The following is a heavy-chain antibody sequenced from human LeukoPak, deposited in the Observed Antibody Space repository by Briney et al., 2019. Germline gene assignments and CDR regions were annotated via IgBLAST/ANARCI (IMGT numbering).Heavy chain of an antibody. J-gene: IGHJ4*02. CDR1: AGSISNYY. CDR3: ARVLRYYDSSGYYYSDY. D-gene: IGHD3-22*01. Sequence: PSETLSLTCTVSAGSISNYYWSWIRQPPGKGLEWIGYISYSGSTNYNPSLKSRVTISVDTSKNQFSLKLSSVTAADTAVYYCARVLRYYDSSGYYYSDYWGQGTLVTVSS. CDR2: ISYSGST. V-gene: IGHV4-59*08.